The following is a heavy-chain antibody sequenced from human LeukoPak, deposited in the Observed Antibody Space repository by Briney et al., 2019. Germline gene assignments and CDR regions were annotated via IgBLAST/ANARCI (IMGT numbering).Heavy chain of an antibody. V-gene: IGHV4-4*07. D-gene: IGHD6-19*01. CDR1: NDSMTRYY. CDR3: ARELYSSGWYDWFDP. CDR2: IFSSGST. J-gene: IGHJ5*02. Sequence: SETLSLTCTVSNDSMTRYYWAWIRQPAGKGLEWIGRIFSSGSTNYNPSLKSRVTISVDTSKNQFSLKLSSVTAADTAVYYCARELYSSGWYDWFDPWGQGTLVTVSS.